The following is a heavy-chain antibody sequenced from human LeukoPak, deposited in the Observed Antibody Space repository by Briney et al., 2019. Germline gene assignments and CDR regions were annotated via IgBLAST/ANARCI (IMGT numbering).Heavy chain of an antibody. J-gene: IGHJ3*02. CDR2: ITADNGNT. D-gene: IGHD6-13*01. V-gene: IGHV1-18*01. Sequence: GASVKVSCKASGYTFTSYGINWVRQAPGQGLEWMGWITADNGNTNYAQKFQGRVTMTTDTSTSTVYMELRSLRSDDTAVYYCARVQSSSWGYAFDIWGQGTMVTVSS. CDR3: ARVQSSSWGYAFDI. CDR1: GYTFTSYG.